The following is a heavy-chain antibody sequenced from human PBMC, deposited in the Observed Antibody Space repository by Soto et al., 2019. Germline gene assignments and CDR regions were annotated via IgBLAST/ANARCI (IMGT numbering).Heavy chain of an antibody. Sequence: QVQLQESGPGLVKPSQTLSLTCTVSGGSISSGGYYWSWIRQHPGKGLEWIGYIYYSGSTYYNPSLKSRVTISVDTSKTQCSLKLSSVTAADTAVYYCASQVLGAHDYGDYDHFAYWGRGTLVTVSS. CDR3: ASQVLGAHDYGDYDHFAY. D-gene: IGHD4-17*01. J-gene: IGHJ4*02. CDR1: GGSISSGGYY. CDR2: IYYSGST. V-gene: IGHV4-31*03.